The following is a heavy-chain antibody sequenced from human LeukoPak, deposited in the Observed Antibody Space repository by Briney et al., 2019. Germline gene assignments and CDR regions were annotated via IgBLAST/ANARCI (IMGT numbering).Heavy chain of an antibody. CDR3: AKLTVTSPRGY. CDR1: GFTFSSYS. V-gene: IGHV3-30*02. D-gene: IGHD4-17*01. CDR2: IRYDGSNK. Sequence: GGSLRLSCAASGFTFSSYSMNWVRQAPGKGLEWVAFIRYDGSNKYYADSVKGRFTISRDNSKNTLYLQMNSLRAEDTAVYYCAKLTVTSPRGYWGQGTLVTVSS. J-gene: IGHJ4*02.